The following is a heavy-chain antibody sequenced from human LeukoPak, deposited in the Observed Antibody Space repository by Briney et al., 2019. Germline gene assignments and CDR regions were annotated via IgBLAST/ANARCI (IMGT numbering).Heavy chain of an antibody. CDR2: ISYDGSNG. Sequence: GRSLRLSCAASGFTFSSYAMHWVRQAPGRGLEWVTVISYDGSNGYYAGSVKGRFTISRDNSQNTLYVQMSSLRTEDTAVYYCARDRYSYAFEYSDSWGQGTLVTVSS. D-gene: IGHD5-18*01. V-gene: IGHV3-30*04. J-gene: IGHJ4*02. CDR3: ARDRYSYAFEYSDS. CDR1: GFTFSSYA.